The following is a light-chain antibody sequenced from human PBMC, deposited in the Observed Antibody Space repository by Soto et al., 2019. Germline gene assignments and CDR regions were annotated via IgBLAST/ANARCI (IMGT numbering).Light chain of an antibody. J-gene: IGLJ1*01. Sequence: QSALAQPASVSGSPGQSITIYCTGTNSDVGGYNYVSWYQQHPGKAPKVIIYEVTDRPTGVSNRFSGSKSGNAASLTISGLQAEDEADYYCSSYRSVGTAVFGTGTKVTVL. CDR2: EVT. CDR3: SSYRSVGTAV. V-gene: IGLV2-14*01. CDR1: NSDVGGYNY.